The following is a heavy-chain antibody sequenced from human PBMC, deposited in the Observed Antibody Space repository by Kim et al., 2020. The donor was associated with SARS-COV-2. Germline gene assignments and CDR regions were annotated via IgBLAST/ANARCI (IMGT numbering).Heavy chain of an antibody. CDR1: GYTFTNYG. CDR3: ARGSVVRGVVGLISPYYYY. CDR2: ISGYNRYT. D-gene: IGHD3-10*01. J-gene: IGHJ6*01. V-gene: IGHV1-18*01. Sequence: ASVKVSCKASGYTFTNYGISWVRQAPGQGLEWMGWISGYNRYTNYAQKLQGRVTMTTDTSTTTAYMELGRLKSDDTAVYYCARGSVVRGVVGLISPYYYY.